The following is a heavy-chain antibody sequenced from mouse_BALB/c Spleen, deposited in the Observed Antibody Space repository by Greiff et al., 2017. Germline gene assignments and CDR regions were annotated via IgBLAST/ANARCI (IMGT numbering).Heavy chain of an antibody. CDR2: INPYNGDT. D-gene: IGHD2-1*01. Sequence: EVKLVESGPELVKPGASVKISCKASGYSFTGYFMNWVMQSHGKSLEWIGRINPYNGDTFYNQKFKGKATLTVDKSSSTAHMELRSLASEDSAVYYCAGLLSWFAYWGQGTLVTVSA. CDR1: GYSFTGYF. CDR3: AGLLSWFAY. J-gene: IGHJ3*01. V-gene: IGHV1-20*02.